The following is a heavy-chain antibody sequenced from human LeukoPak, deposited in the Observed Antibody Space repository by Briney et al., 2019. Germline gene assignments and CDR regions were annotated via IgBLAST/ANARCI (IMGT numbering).Heavy chain of an antibody. D-gene: IGHD4-17*01. CDR2: ISPSGST. CDR3: ARDMGDYGINWFDP. J-gene: IGHJ5*02. CDR1: GGSIRSHY. Sequence: PSETLSLTCTVSGGSIRSHYWSWIRQPAGKGLEWIGRISPSGSTSFKLSLKSRVSMSVDTSKNQFSLTVTSVTAADTAMYYRARDMGDYGINWFDPWGQGTLVTVSS. V-gene: IGHV4-4*07.